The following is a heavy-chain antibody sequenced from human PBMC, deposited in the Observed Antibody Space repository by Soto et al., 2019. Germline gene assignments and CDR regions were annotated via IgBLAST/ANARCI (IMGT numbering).Heavy chain of an antibody. D-gene: IGHD2-15*01. CDR1: GFTFSSYV. Sequence: QVQLVESGGGVVQPGRSLRLSCAASGFTFSSYVMYWVRQAPGKGLEWVAVISYDGNNKYYADSVKGRFTISRDNSKXSXXXQXDSLRAEDTAVYYCARAGGDGGSCYTLVGLRYGMDVWGQGTTVTVSS. CDR2: ISYDGNNK. CDR3: ARAGGDGGSCYTLVGLRYGMDV. V-gene: IGHV3-30-3*01. J-gene: IGHJ6*02.